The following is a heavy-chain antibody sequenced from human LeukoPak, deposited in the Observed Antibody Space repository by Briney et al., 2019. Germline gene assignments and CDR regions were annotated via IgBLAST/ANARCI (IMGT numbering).Heavy chain of an antibody. CDR1: GGSISSSSYY. CDR2: IYYSGST. J-gene: IGHJ5*01. CDR3: ARQSGFSNKFFDS. D-gene: IGHD6-13*01. Sequence: SETLSLTCTVSGGSISSSSYYWGWIRQPPGKALEWIGSIYYSGSTFYNPSLRSRVTISVDTSANTAYLHWRSLRTSDTAMYYCARQSGFSNKFFDSWGQGTLVSVSS. V-gene: IGHV4-39*01.